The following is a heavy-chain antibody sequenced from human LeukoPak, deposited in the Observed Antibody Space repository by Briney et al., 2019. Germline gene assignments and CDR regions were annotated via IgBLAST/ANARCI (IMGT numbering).Heavy chain of an antibody. CDR1: GGSISSYY. CDR3: ARQPYYYGSGSHMDV. V-gene: IGHV4-4*07. CDR2: IYTSGTT. D-gene: IGHD3-10*01. Sequence: SETLSLTCAVSGGSISSYYWSWIRQPAGKGLEWIGRIYTSGTTNYNPSLKSRVTISVDTSKNQFSLKLSSVTAADTAVYYCARQPYYYGSGSHMDVWGQGTTVTVSS. J-gene: IGHJ6*02.